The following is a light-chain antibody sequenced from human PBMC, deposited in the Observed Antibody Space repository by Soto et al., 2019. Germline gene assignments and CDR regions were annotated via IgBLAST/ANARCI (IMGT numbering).Light chain of an antibody. CDR3: QVWDSRTDHYV. V-gene: IGLV3-21*02. Sequence: SYELTQSPSVSVAPGQTASITCGENNIGSKSVHWYQQKPGQAPVLVVHDDSDRPSGIPERFSGSNSGNTATLTISRVEGGDEADYYCQVWDSRTDHYVFGTGTKVTVL. CDR2: DDS. CDR1: NIGSKS. J-gene: IGLJ1*01.